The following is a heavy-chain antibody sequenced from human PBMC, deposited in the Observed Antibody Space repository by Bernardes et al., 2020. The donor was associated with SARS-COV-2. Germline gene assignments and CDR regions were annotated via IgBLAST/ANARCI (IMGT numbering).Heavy chain of an antibody. J-gene: IGHJ4*02. CDR3: AKELNWNHFDY. V-gene: IGHV3-30*02. CDR2: IRNDGTNK. D-gene: IGHD1-20*01. Sequence: GSLILSCSASGFNFGSYGMVWVRQAPGKGLEWVAFIRNDGTNKYYADSVKGRFTISRDNSKNTLFLQMNSLRTEDTAVYYCAKELNWNHFDYWGQGSLVSVSS. CDR1: GFNFGSYG.